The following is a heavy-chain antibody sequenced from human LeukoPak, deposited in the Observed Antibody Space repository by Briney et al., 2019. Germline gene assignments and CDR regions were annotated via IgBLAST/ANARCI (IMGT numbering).Heavy chain of an antibody. CDR3: ARQGGSSSPYYYYYMDV. Sequence: PSETLSLTCAVSGYSISSGYYWGWFRQPPGKGLEWIACIYHSGSTYYNPSLRSRVTMSVDTSKTQFSVRLTSLTAADTAVYYCARQGGSSSPYYYYYMDVWGKGTTVTVSS. V-gene: IGHV4-38-2*01. CDR1: GYSISSGYY. D-gene: IGHD6-13*01. CDR2: IYHSGST. J-gene: IGHJ6*03.